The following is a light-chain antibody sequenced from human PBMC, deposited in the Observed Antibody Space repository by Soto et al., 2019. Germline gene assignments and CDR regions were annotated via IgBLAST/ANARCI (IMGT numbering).Light chain of an antibody. Sequence: QSVLTQPPSASGTPGQTVTISCSGSSFNIGFNYVYWYQQLPGMAPKLLIHSNDERPSGVPDRFSGSKSGTSASLAISGLRSEDEAEYYCAAWDDSLSGGVLGTGTKVTVL. V-gene: IGLV1-47*02. J-gene: IGLJ1*01. CDR1: SFNIGFNY. CDR3: AAWDDSLSGGV. CDR2: SND.